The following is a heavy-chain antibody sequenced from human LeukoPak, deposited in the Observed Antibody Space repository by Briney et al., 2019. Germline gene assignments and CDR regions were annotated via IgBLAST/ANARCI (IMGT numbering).Heavy chain of an antibody. V-gene: IGHV4-34*01. J-gene: IGHJ4*02. Sequence: SETLSLTCAVYGGSFSGYYWSWIRQPPGKGLEWIGEINHSGSTDYNPSLKSRVTISVDTSKNQFSLKLSSVTAADTAVYYCARVTGYMIEDYFDYWGQGTLVTVSS. CDR1: GGSFSGYY. D-gene: IGHD3-22*01. CDR2: INHSGST. CDR3: ARVTGYMIEDYFDY.